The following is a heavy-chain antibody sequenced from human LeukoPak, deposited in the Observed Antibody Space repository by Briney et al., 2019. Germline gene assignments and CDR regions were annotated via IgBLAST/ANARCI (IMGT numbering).Heavy chain of an antibody. J-gene: IGHJ4*02. CDR3: AKGRILWFGEQSDFDY. D-gene: IGHD3-10*01. Sequence: GGSLRLSCAASGFTFSSNYMSWVRPAPGKGLEWVSVIYSGGSTYYADSVKGRFTISRDNSKNTLYLQMKSLRAEDTATYFCAKGRILWFGEQSDFDYWGQGTLVTVSS. CDR1: GFTFSSNY. CDR2: IYSGGST. V-gene: IGHV3-53*01.